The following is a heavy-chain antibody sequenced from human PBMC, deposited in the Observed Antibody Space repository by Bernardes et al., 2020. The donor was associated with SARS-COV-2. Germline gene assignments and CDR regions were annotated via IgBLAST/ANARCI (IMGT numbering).Heavy chain of an antibody. CDR2: ISGNGGST. V-gene: IGHV3-23*01. Sequence: GGSLRLSCAGSGFIFSSDAMTWVRQAPGKGLEWVSAISGNGGSTYYADSVKGRFTISRDNSKNTLYLRMNSLRVEDTAVYYCAKGYSGYGEDYWGQGTLVTVSS. J-gene: IGHJ4*02. D-gene: IGHD5-12*01. CDR1: GFIFSSDA. CDR3: AKGYSGYGEDY.